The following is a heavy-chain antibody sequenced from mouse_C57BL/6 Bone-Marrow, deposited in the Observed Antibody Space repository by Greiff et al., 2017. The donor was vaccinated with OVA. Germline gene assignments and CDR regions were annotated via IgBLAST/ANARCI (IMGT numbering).Heavy chain of an antibody. V-gene: IGHV1-52*01. D-gene: IGHD2-14*01. Sequence: VQLQQPGAELVRPGSSVKLSCKASGYPFTSYWMHWVKQRPIQGLDWIGNIDPSDSETHYNQTFKDKATLTVDKSSSTAYMQLSSLTSEDSAVYYCARGIGTIKPFSYWGQGTLVTVSA. CDR2: IDPSDSET. CDR1: GYPFTSYW. CDR3: ARGIGTIKPFSY. J-gene: IGHJ3*01.